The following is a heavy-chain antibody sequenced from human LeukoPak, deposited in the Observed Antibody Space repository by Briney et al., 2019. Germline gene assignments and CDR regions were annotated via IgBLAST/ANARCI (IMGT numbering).Heavy chain of an antibody. CDR3: AGQSYYDFWSGLSY. CDR1: GFTFSSYA. Sequence: TGGSLRLSCAASGFTFSSYAMHWVRQAPGKGLEWVAVISYDGSNKYYADSVKGRFIISRDNSKNTLYLQMNSLRAEDTAVYYCAGQSYYDFWSGLSYWGQGTLVTVSS. D-gene: IGHD3-3*01. CDR2: ISYDGSNK. V-gene: IGHV3-30-3*01. J-gene: IGHJ4*02.